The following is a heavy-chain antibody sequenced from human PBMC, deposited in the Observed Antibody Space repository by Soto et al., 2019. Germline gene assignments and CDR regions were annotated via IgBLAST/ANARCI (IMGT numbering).Heavy chain of an antibody. D-gene: IGHD3-22*01. J-gene: IGHJ6*02. V-gene: IGHV5-51*01. CDR2: IYPDDSDT. CDR1: GYSFTNYW. CDR3: ARHDSSGYYYYYNAIDV. Sequence: GESLKISCKGSGYSFTNYWIGWVRQMPGKGLEWMGIIYPDDSDTRYSPSFQGQVTISADKSISTAYLQWSSLKASDTAIYYCARHDSSGYYYYYNAIDVWGQGTTVTVSS.